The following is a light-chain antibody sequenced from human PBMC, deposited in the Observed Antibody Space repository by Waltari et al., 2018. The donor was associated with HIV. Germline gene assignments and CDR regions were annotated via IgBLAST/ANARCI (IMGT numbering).Light chain of an antibody. J-gene: IGKJ2*01. Sequence: DIQMTQSPSSLSASVGDRVTIPCRASQSIINYLHWYQQKPGKAPKRLIYTTPSLQSGVPSRFSGSGSGTNFTLTISSLQPEDFASYYCQQSYSTPRTFGQGTKLEIK. CDR2: TTP. CDR1: QSIINY. V-gene: IGKV1-39*01. CDR3: QQSYSTPRT.